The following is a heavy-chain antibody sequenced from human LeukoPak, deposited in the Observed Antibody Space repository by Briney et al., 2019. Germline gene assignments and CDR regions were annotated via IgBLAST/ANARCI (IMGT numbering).Heavy chain of an antibody. V-gene: IGHV3-11*01. Sequence: PGGSLRLSCLASGFTFRDYYITWIRQAPGKGLEWISFISSRGTTTDYADSVKGRFTISRDNANSSLFLQMNSLRAGDTALYYCARDRGSNNYFDHWGQGTLVTVSS. J-gene: IGHJ4*02. CDR2: ISSRGTTT. CDR1: GFTFRDYY. D-gene: IGHD2-2*01. CDR3: ARDRGSNNYFDH.